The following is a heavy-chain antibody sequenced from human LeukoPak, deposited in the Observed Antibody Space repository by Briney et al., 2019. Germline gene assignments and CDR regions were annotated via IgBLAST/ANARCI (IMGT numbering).Heavy chain of an antibody. CDR1: GFTVSSNY. CDR3: ARYAGDKTHNYFDY. J-gene: IGHJ4*02. Sequence: HPGGSLRLSCGASGFTVSSNYMSWVRQAPGKGLEWVSVIYSGGSTYYADSVKGRFTISRDNTKNTLYLQMNSLRAEDTAVYYCARYAGDKTHNYFDYWGQGTLVTVSS. D-gene: IGHD2-8*01. V-gene: IGHV3-53*01. CDR2: IYSGGST.